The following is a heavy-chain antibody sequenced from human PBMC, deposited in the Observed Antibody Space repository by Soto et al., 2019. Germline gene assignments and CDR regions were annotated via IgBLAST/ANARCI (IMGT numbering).Heavy chain of an antibody. V-gene: IGHV3-74*01. CDR1: GFTFSSYW. CDR3: ARLYVDTAATGY. CDR2: INSDGSTR. Sequence: EVQLVESGGGLVQPGGSLRLSCAASGFTFSSYWMHWVRQAPGQGLVWVSRINSDGSTRNYADSVKGRFTISRDNAKNTLNLEMNSLRAEDTAVYHCARLYVDTAATGYWGQGTLVTVSS. D-gene: IGHD5-18*01. J-gene: IGHJ4*02.